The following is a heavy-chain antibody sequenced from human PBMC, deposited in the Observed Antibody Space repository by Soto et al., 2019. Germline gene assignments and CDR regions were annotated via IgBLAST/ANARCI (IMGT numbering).Heavy chain of an antibody. CDR2: INAGNGNT. CDR1: GDSFTSYA. Sequence: VKVACKSCGDSFTSYAMHWLRQAPGQRLEGMGWINAGNGNTKYSQKFQGRVTITRDTSASTAYMELSSLRSEDTAVYYCANDVAAADYWGQGTLVTVSS. CDR3: ANDVAAADY. J-gene: IGHJ4*02. D-gene: IGHD6-13*01. V-gene: IGHV1-3*01.